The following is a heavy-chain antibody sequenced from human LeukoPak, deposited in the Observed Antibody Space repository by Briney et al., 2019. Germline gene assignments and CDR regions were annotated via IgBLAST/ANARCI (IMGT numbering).Heavy chain of an antibody. CDR2: ISSSSSYI. CDR3: ARGSAYCSSTSCYPEYFQH. D-gene: IGHD2-2*01. V-gene: IGHV3-21*01. CDR1: GFTFSSYS. J-gene: IGHJ1*01. Sequence: GGSLRLSCAASGFTFSSYSMNWVRQAPGKGLEWVSSISSSSSYIYYADSVKGRFTISRDNAKNSLYLQMNSLRAEDTAVYYCARGSAYCSSTSCYPEYFQHWGQGTLVTVSS.